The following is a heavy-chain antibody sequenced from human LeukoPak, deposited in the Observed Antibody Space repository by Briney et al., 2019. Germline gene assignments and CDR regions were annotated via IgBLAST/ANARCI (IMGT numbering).Heavy chain of an antibody. D-gene: IGHD3-10*01. V-gene: IGHV3-30*02. Sequence: GGSLRLSCAASGFTFSSYGMHWVRQAPGKGLEWVAFIRYDGSNKYYADSVKGRFTISRDNSKNTLYLQMNSLRAEDTAVYYCARDLNTYSYGSGSSEADYWGQGTLVTVSS. J-gene: IGHJ4*02. CDR1: GFTFSSYG. CDR3: ARDLNTYSYGSGSSEADY. CDR2: IRYDGSNK.